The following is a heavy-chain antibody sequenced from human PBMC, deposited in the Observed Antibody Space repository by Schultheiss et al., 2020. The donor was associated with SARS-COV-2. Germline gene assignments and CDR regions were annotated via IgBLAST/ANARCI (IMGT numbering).Heavy chain of an antibody. CDR3: ARVPDNWNYVYAFDI. J-gene: IGHJ3*02. D-gene: IGHD1-7*01. CDR2: IYYSGST. CDR1: GGSISSYY. V-gene: IGHV4-59*01. Sequence: SETLSLTCTVSGGSISSYYWSWIRQPPGKGLEWIGYIYYSGSTNYNPSLKSRVTISVDTSKNQFSLKLSSVTAADTAVYYCARVPDNWNYVYAFDIWGQGTMVTVSS.